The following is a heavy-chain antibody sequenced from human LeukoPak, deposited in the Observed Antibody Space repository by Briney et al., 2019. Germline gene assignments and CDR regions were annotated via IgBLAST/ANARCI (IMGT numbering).Heavy chain of an antibody. CDR3: ATTGIAVAADFDY. J-gene: IGHJ4*02. CDR1: GFTFSSYG. D-gene: IGHD6-19*01. V-gene: IGHV3-30*03. Sequence: GGSLRLSCAASGFTFSSYGMHWVRQAPGKGLEWVAVISYDGSNKYYADSVKGRFTISRDSSKNTLYLQMNSLRAEDTAVYYCATTGIAVAADFDYWGQGTLVTVSS. CDR2: ISYDGSNK.